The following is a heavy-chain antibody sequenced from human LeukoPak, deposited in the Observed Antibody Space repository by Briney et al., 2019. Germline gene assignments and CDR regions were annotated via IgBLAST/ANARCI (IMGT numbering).Heavy chain of an antibody. CDR1: GFTFSSYA. CDR3: SSGGGYCSSTSCYVSYY. CDR2: ISYDGINK. J-gene: IGHJ4*02. Sequence: GGSLRLSCAASGFTFSSYAMHWVRQAPGKGLGWVAVISYDGINKYYADSVKGRFTISRDNYKNTLYLQMNSLRAEDTAVYYCSSGGGYCSSTSCYVSYYWGQGTLVTVAS. V-gene: IGHV3-30-3*01. D-gene: IGHD2-2*01.